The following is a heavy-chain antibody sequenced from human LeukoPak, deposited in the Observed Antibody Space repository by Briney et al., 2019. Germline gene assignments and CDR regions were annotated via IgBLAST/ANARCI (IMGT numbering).Heavy chain of an antibody. Sequence: GASVKVSCKASGYTFTDYYMHWVRQAPGQGLEWMGWINPNSGGTNYAQKFQGRVTMTRDTSISTAYMELSRLRSDDTAVYYCASRYCSSTSCPEPTGFDPWGQGTLVTVSS. CDR2: INPNSGGT. CDR3: ASRYCSSTSCPEPTGFDP. J-gene: IGHJ5*02. V-gene: IGHV1-2*02. CDR1: GYTFTDYY. D-gene: IGHD2-2*01.